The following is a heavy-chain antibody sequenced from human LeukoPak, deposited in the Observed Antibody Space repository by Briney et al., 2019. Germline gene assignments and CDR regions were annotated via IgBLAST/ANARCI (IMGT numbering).Heavy chain of an antibody. CDR1: VYTFTSYG. D-gene: IGHD3-9*01. Sequence: ASVKVSCKASVYTFTSYGISWVRQAPGQGLEWMGWISAYNGNTNYAQKLQGRVTMTTDTSTSTAYMELRSLRSDDTAVYYCARDNQLEVRYFDWGYYYYGMDVWGQGTTVTVSS. CDR3: ARDNQLEVRYFDWGYYYYGMDV. CDR2: ISAYNGNT. J-gene: IGHJ6*02. V-gene: IGHV1-18*01.